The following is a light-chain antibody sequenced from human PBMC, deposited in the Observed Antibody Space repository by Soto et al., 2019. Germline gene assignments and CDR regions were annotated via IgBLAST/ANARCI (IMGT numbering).Light chain of an antibody. J-gene: IGKJ4*01. CDR1: QSVSSN. V-gene: IGKV3-15*01. Sequence: EIVMTQSPATLSVSPGERATLSCRASQSVSSNLAWYQQKPGQAPRLLIYGASTRATGIPARFSGSGSGTEFTLTISSLQPEDFATYYCQQLHVYPSTFGGGTKVE. CDR2: GAS. CDR3: QQLHVYPST.